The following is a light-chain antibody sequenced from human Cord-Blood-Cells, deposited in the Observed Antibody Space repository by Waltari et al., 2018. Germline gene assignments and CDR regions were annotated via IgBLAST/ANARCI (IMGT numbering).Light chain of an antibody. CDR2: EGS. J-gene: IGLJ3*02. CDR3: CSYAGSSNWV. V-gene: IGLV2-23*01. CDR1: SSDVGSYTL. Sequence: QSALTQPASVSGSPGQSITISCTGTSSDVGSYTLVSWYQQHPGKAPKLMLYEGSKRPSGVSNRFSGSKSGNTASLTISGLQAEDEADYYCCSYAGSSNWVFGGGTKLTVL.